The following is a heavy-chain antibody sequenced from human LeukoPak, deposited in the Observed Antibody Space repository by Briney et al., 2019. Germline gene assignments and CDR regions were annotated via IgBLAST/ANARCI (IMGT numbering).Heavy chain of an antibody. CDR3: ARAALTYAYGVWWRGYYYMDV. J-gene: IGHJ6*03. CDR2: ISAHNGHT. CDR1: GYTFPSYG. Sequence: GASVKVSCKASGYTFPSYGISWVRQAPGQGLEWMGWISAHNGHTNYAQKFQGRVTRTTDTSTSTAYMELRSLRSDDTAVYFCARAALTYAYGVWWRGYYYMDVWGKGTTVTVSS. V-gene: IGHV1-18*01. D-gene: IGHD4-17*01.